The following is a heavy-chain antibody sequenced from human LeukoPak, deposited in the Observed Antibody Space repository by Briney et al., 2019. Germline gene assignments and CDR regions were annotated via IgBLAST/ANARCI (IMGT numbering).Heavy chain of an antibody. Sequence: SETLSLTCIVSGGSISSYYWSWIRQPAGKGLEWIGRIYTSGSTNYNPSLKGRVTMSVDTSKNQFSLKLSSVTAADTAVYYCARDRVEMATIAYFDYWGQGTLVTVSS. CDR3: ARDRVEMATIAYFDY. D-gene: IGHD5-24*01. CDR1: GGSISSYY. J-gene: IGHJ4*02. V-gene: IGHV4-4*07. CDR2: IYTSGST.